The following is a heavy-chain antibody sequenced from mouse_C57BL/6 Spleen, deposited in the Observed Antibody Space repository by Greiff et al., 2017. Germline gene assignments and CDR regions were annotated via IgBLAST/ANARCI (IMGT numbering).Heavy chain of an antibody. CDR3: ARGPYDPYYFDD. CDR1: GFTFSDFY. Sequence: EVMLVESGGGLVQSGRSLRLSCATSGFTFSDFYMEWVRQAPGKGLEWIAASRNKANDYTTEYSASVKGRFIVSRDTSQSILYLQMNALRAEDTAIYYCARGPYDPYYFDDWGQGTTLTVSS. V-gene: IGHV7-1*01. J-gene: IGHJ2*01. D-gene: IGHD2-3*01. CDR2: SRNKANDYTT.